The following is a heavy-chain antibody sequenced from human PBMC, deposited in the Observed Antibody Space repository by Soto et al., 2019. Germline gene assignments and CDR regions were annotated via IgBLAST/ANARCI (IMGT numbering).Heavy chain of an antibody. J-gene: IGHJ6*02. CDR3: ARSSNYDIHARPYGMDV. Sequence: PGGSLRLSCAASGFTFSSYAMSWVRQAPGKGLEWVAVISYDGSNKYYADSVKGRFTISRDNSKNTLYLQMNSLRAEDTAVYYCARSSNYDIHARPYGMDVWGQGTTVTVSS. CDR1: GFTFSSYA. V-gene: IGHV3-30-3*01. D-gene: IGHD3-9*01. CDR2: ISYDGSNK.